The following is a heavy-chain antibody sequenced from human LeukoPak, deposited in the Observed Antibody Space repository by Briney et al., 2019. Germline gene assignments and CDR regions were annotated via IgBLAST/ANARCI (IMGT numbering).Heavy chain of an antibody. CDR1: GFIFSTYG. CDR2: IRYDGSNK. V-gene: IGHV3-30*02. CDR3: AKDRYQLLHFDY. D-gene: IGHD2-2*01. J-gene: IGHJ4*02. Sequence: GGSLRLSCVASGFIFSTYGMHWVRQAPGKGLEWVAFIRYDGSNKFYADSVKGRFTISRDNSKNTLYLQMNSLRAEDTAVYYCAKDRYQLLHFDYWGQGTLVTVSS.